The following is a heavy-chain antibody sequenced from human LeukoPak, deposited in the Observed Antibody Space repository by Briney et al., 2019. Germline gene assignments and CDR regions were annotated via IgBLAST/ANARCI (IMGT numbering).Heavy chain of an antibody. V-gene: IGHV4-59*08. CDR1: GASITSYY. CDR2: ISYSGNT. CDR3: ARHADY. Sequence: PSETLSLTCTVSGASITSYYWSWVRQPPGKGLEWIGYISYSGNTNYNPSLKSRVSISVDTSKNQFSLKLNSVTAADTAVYYCARHADYWGQGILVTVSS. J-gene: IGHJ4*02.